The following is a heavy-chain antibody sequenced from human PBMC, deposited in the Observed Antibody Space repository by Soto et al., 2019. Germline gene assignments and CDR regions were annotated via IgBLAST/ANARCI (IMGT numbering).Heavy chain of an antibody. V-gene: IGHV4-31*03. Sequence: PSETLSLTCTVSGGSISSGGYYWSWIRQHPGKGLEWVGHAYYSGTTYYSPSLKSRISISLDTSKNQFSLKLSSMTAADSAIYYCASGYKFPFNSWGHGTLVTVSS. J-gene: IGHJ5*01. CDR1: GGSISSGGYY. CDR2: AYYSGTT. D-gene: IGHD6-25*01. CDR3: ASGYKFPFNS.